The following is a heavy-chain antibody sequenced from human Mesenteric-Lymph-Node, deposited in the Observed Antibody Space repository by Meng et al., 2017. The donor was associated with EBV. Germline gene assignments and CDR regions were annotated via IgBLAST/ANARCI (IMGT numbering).Heavy chain of an antibody. CDR2: IYYSGSA. CDR1: GGSVSSGSYY. Sequence: QVHLHESGPGLVKPSQTLSLTCTVSGGSVSSGSYYWSWIRQPPGKGLEWIGYIYYSGSANYNPSLKSRVTISVDTSKNQFSLKLSSVTAADTAVYYCGRGRTYWYFDLWGRGTLVTVSS. CDR3: GRGRTYWYFDL. J-gene: IGHJ2*01. V-gene: IGHV4-61*01.